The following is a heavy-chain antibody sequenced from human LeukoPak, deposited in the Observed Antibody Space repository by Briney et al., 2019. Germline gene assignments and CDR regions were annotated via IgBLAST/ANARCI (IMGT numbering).Heavy chain of an antibody. V-gene: IGHV3-30*04. CDR3: ARDYYVWGSYRYTHLDY. D-gene: IGHD3-16*02. J-gene: IGHJ4*02. CDR2: ISYDGSNK. CDR1: GFTFSNYA. Sequence: PGGSLRLSCPASGFTFSNYAMHWVRQAPGKGLEWVAVISYDGSNKYYADSVKGRFTISRDNSKNTLYLQMNSLRAEDTAVYNCARDYYVWGSYRYTHLDYWGQGTLVTVSS.